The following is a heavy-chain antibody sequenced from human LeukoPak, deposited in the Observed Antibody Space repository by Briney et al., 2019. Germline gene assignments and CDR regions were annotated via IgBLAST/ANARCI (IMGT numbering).Heavy chain of an antibody. V-gene: IGHV3-7*01. CDR1: GFTFSSSW. J-gene: IGHJ4*02. D-gene: IGHD6-13*01. Sequence: PGGSLRLSCVASGFTFSSSWMTWVRQAPGMGLERVANIKADGSGKYYVDSVRGRFTISKDDAKNSLYLQMNSLRAEDTAVYYCARDEGGYSSPPDYWGQGALVTVSS. CDR3: ARDEGGYSSPPDY. CDR2: IKADGSGK.